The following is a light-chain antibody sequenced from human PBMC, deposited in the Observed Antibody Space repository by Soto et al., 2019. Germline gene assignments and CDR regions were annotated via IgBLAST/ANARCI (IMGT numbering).Light chain of an antibody. J-gene: IGKJ1*01. V-gene: IGKV1-17*01. Sequence: DIQMTQSPSSLSASVGDRVXXXXXASQAIRNDVGWYQQKPGKDPKRLIYVASRLESGVPSRFSSSGFGTEFTLTISGLQPEDFATYYCLQHNNYPWTFGQGTKVDIK. CDR3: LQHNNYPWT. CDR2: VAS. CDR1: QAIRND.